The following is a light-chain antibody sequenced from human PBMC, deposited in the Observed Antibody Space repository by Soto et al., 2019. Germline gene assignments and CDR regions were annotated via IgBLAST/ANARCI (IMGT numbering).Light chain of an antibody. Sequence: QSALTQPASVSGSPGQSITISCTGTSSDVGDYNYVSWYQQHPGKAPKLMLYDVSNRPSGISNRFSGSKSGNTASLTISGLQAEDEVDYYCSSYTSSSTLFGTGTKLTVL. CDR1: SSDVGDYNY. V-gene: IGLV2-14*01. CDR2: DVS. J-gene: IGLJ1*01. CDR3: SSYTSSSTL.